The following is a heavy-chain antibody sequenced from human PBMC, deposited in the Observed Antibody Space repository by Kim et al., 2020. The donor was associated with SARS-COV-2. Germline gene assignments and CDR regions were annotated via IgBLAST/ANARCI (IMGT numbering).Heavy chain of an antibody. D-gene: IGHD2-15*01. Sequence: SETLSLTCAVYGGSFSGYYWSWIRQPPGKGLEWIGEINHSGSTNYNPSLKSRVTISVDTSKNQFSLKLSSVTAADTAVYYCARLTGGNNAPAGDYWGQGTLVTVSS. J-gene: IGHJ4*02. CDR3: ARLTGGNNAPAGDY. V-gene: IGHV4-34*01. CDR2: INHSGST. CDR1: GGSFSGYY.